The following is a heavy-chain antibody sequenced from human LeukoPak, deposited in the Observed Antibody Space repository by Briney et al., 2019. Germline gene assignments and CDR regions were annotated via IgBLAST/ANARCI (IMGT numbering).Heavy chain of an antibody. D-gene: IGHD3-10*01. CDR2: INHSGST. J-gene: IGHJ4*02. CDR3: ARARYYGSGKSRTDYY. V-gene: IGHV4-34*01. Sequence: SETLSLTCAVYGGSFSGYYWSWIRQPPGKGLEWIGEINHSGSTNYNPSLKSRVTISVDTSKNQFSLKLSSVTAADTAVYYCARARYYGSGKSRTDYYWGQGTLVTVSS. CDR1: GGSFSGYY.